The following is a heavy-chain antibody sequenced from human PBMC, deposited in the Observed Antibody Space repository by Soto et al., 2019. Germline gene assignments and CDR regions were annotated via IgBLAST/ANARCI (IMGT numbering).Heavy chain of an antibody. CDR2: INAGNGNT. D-gene: IGHD5-12*01. J-gene: IGHJ5*02. CDR1: GITFSTYA. V-gene: IGHV1-3*01. Sequence: QVQLVQSGAEVKKPGASVKVSCKASGITFSTYAIHWVRQAPGQRLEWMGWINAGNGNTRYSQKFQGRVTLTRDTSASTAYMDLSSLRSEVTAIYYCARAIRGYVTWGQGTLVTVSS. CDR3: ARAIRGYVT.